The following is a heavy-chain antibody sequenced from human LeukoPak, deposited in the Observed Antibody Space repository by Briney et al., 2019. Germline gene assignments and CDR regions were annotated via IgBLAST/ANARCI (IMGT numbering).Heavy chain of an antibody. J-gene: IGHJ4*02. Sequence: GGSLRLSCAASGFTFNNAWMSWVRQAPGKGLEWVGRIKSKTDGGTTDYAAPVKGRFTISRDDSKNTLYLQMNSLKTEDTAVYYCTTDMGSSGPNTPDYWGQGTLVTVSS. CDR1: GFTFNNAW. CDR2: IKSKTDGGTT. D-gene: IGHD3-22*01. V-gene: IGHV3-15*01. CDR3: TTDMGSSGPNTPDY.